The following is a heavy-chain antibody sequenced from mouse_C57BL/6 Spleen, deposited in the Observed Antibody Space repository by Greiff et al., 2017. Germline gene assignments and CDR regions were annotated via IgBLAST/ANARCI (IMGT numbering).Heavy chain of an antibody. CDR3: ARDGVYDGYYEYFDV. CDR2: ISDGGSYT. Sequence: EVQWVESGGGLVKPGGSLKLSCAASGFTFSSYAMSWVRQTPEKRLEWVATISDGGSYTYYPDNVKGRFTISRDNAKNNLYLQMSHLKSEDTAMYYCARDGVYDGYYEYFDVWGTGTTVTVSS. J-gene: IGHJ1*03. D-gene: IGHD2-3*01. V-gene: IGHV5-4*01. CDR1: GFTFSSYA.